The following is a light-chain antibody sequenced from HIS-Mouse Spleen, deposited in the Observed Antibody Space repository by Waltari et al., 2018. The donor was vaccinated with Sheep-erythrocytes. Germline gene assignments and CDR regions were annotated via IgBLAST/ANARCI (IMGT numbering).Light chain of an antibody. CDR3: CSYAGSSTPWV. Sequence: QSALTQPASVSGSPGQSITISCTGTSSDVGRYNLVSWYQQHSGKAPKLMIYEGSKRPSGVSNGFPGSKSGNTAYLTISGLQAEDEADYYCCSYAGSSTPWVFGGGTKLTVL. J-gene: IGLJ3*02. V-gene: IGLV2-23*01. CDR1: SSDVGRYNL. CDR2: EGS.